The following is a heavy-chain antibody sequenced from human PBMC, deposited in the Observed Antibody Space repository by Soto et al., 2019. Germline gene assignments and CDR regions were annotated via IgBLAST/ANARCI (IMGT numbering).Heavy chain of an antibody. CDR3: ARVGYDFCSPLSSLPPLDAFDI. V-gene: IGHV3-74*01. Sequence: GGSLRLSCAASGFTFSSYWMHWVRQAPGKGLVWVSRINSDGSSTSYADSVKGRFTISRDNAKNTLYLQMNSLRAEDTAVYYCARVGYDFCSPLSSLPPLDAFDIWGQGTMVTVSS. D-gene: IGHD3-3*01. J-gene: IGHJ3*02. CDR1: GFTFSSYW. CDR2: INSDGSST.